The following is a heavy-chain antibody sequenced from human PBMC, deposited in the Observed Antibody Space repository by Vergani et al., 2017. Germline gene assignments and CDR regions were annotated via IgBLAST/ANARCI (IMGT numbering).Heavy chain of an antibody. CDR2: IYVSGIT. J-gene: IGHJ3*01. V-gene: IGHV4-61*02. CDR3: ARENKHIRRRSFDL. CDR1: GASINNDFYY. Sequence: QVQLQESGPGLVKPSQTLSLTCTVSGASINNDFYYWHWIRQPAGKGLEWIGRIYVSGITDYNSSLQSRVSMSVDTSKNQFSLTLTSVTAADTAVYYCARENKHIRRRSFDLWGRGTIVTVS.